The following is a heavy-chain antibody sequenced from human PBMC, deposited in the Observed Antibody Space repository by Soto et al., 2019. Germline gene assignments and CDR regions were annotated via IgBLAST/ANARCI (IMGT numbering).Heavy chain of an antibody. J-gene: IGHJ4*02. CDR1: GGTFSSYA. Sequence: SVKVSCKASGGTFSSYAISWVRQAPGQGLEWMGGMNPSSGKANYAQKFQGRVTMTRNNSISTAYMELSSLRSEDTAVYYCAIVGLFGVVIPKTFDYWGQGTLVTVSS. CDR2: MNPSSGKA. D-gene: IGHD3-3*01. CDR3: AIVGLFGVVIPKTFDY. V-gene: IGHV1-69*10.